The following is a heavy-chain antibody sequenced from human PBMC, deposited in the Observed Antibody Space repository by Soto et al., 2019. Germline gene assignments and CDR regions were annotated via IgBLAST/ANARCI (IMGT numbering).Heavy chain of an antibody. Sequence: SETLSLTCTVSGASLHIGGYYWAWIRQNPGKGLEWIGYIYYTGVTYYNPSLGSRVNISVDTSKNQFSLELTSVTAADTAVYYCARYWNYYGSGSYYYNWFDPWGQGTLVTVSS. J-gene: IGHJ5*02. CDR3: ARYWNYYGSGSYYYNWFDP. CDR2: IYYTGVT. V-gene: IGHV4-31*03. CDR1: GASLHIGGYY. D-gene: IGHD3-10*01.